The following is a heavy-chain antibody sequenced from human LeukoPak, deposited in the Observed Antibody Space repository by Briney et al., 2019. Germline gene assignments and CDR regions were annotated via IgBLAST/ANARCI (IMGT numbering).Heavy chain of an antibody. CDR1: GGSISSYY. CDR2: IYYSGST. D-gene: IGHD3-3*01. Sequence: SETLSLTCTVSGGSISSYYWSWIRQPPGKGLEWIGYIYYSGSTNYNPSLKSRVTISVDTSKNQFSLKLSPVTAADTAVYYCARDRRSGYFGTFDYWGQGTLVTVSS. J-gene: IGHJ4*02. V-gene: IGHV4-59*01. CDR3: ARDRRSGYFGTFDY.